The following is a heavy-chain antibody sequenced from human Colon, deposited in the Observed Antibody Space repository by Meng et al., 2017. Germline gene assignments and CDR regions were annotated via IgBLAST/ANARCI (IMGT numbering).Heavy chain of an antibody. CDR2: TYYRSKYYN. D-gene: IGHD3-10*02. J-gene: IGHJ4*02. Sequence: QVQLPQSGPGLVKPSQTLSLPCAISGDSVSSNSAAWNWIRQSPSRGLEWLGRTYYRSKYYNDYALSVKSRITINPDTSKNQFSLQLNSVTPEDTAIYYCARDWGDVRGGFDFWGQGTLVTVSS. CDR3: ARDWGDVRGGFDF. CDR1: GDSVSSNSAA. V-gene: IGHV6-1*01.